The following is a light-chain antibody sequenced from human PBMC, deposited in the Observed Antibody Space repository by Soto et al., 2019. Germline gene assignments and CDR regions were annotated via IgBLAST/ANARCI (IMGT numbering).Light chain of an antibody. V-gene: IGLV2-14*01. J-gene: IGLJ1*01. CDR1: SSDVGGYNY. CDR2: AVS. CDR3: SSYTTSSTLLDV. Sequence: QSALTQPASVSGSPGQSITISCTGTSSDVGGYNYVSWYQQHPGKDPKLMIYAVSNRPSGVSTRYSGSKSGNTASLTISGRQAEDEADYHCSSYTTSSTLLDVFGTGTKLTVL.